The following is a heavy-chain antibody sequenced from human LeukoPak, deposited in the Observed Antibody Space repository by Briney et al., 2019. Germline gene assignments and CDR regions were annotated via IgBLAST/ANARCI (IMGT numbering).Heavy chain of an antibody. Sequence: AGGSLRLSCAASGFTFSSYGMHWVRQAPGKGLEWVAVIWYDGSNKYYADSVKGRFTISRDNSKNTLYLQMNSLRAEDTAVYYCAREELVAAWFDPWGQGTLVTVSS. CDR2: IWYDGSNK. CDR3: AREELVAAWFDP. J-gene: IGHJ5*02. CDR1: GFTFSSYG. D-gene: IGHD6-19*01. V-gene: IGHV3-33*01.